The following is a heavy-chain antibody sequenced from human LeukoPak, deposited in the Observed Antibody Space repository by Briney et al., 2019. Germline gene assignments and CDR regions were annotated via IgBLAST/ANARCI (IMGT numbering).Heavy chain of an antibody. CDR1: GYTFTSYD. CDR3: ARGVKHVLLWFGERFDP. Sequence: GASVKVSCKVSGYTFTSYDINWVRQATGQGLEWMGWMNPNSGNTGYAQKFQGRVTMTRNTSISTAYMELSSLRSEDTAVYYCARGVKHVLLWFGERFDPWGQGTLVTVSS. V-gene: IGHV1-8*01. CDR2: MNPNSGNT. D-gene: IGHD3-10*01. J-gene: IGHJ5*02.